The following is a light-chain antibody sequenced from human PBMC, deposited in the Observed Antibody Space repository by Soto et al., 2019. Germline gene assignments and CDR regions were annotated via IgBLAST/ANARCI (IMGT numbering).Light chain of an antibody. CDR2: WAS. J-gene: IGKJ4*01. CDR1: QSVVYSADNKNY. V-gene: IGKV4-1*01. CDR3: QQYYITPLT. Sequence: DIVMTQSPDSLAVSLGERATINCKSSQSVVYSADNKNYLTWYQQKPGQTPKLLIYWASTRESGVPDRFSGSGSGTDFTLTISSLQAEDVEVYYCQQYYITPLTFGGGTKVDIK.